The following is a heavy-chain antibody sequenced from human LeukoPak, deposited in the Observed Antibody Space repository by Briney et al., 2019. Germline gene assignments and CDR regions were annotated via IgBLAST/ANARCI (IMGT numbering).Heavy chain of an antibody. CDR2: IKQDGSAK. V-gene: IGHV3-7*01. CDR1: GITFSSYY. Sequence: GGSLRLSCAASGITFSSYYMSWVRQAPGKGLEWVANIKQDGSAKYYVDSVKGRFTISRDNAKNSQHLQMNSLRAEDTAVYFCAGALAGGLEFTFAYWGQGVLVTVSS. CDR3: AGALAGGLEFTFAY. J-gene: IGHJ4*02. D-gene: IGHD3-16*01.